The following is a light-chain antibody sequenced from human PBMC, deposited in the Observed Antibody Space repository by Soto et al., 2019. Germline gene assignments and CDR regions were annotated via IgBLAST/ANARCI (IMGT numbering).Light chain of an antibody. V-gene: IGLV2-8*01. CDR1: SSDVGGYDY. Sequence: QSVLSQPPSASGSPGQSVTIPCTGTSSDVGGYDYVSWYQQHPGKAPKLMIYEVTKRPSGVPDRFSGSKSGYTASLTVSGLQAEDEADYYCSSYGGSNNYVFGTGTKVTV. CDR3: SSYGGSNNYV. J-gene: IGLJ1*01. CDR2: EVT.